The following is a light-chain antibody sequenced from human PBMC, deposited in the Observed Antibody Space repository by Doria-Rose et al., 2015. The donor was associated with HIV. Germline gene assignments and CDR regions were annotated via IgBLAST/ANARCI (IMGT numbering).Light chain of an antibody. Sequence: TQSPGTLSLSPGERATLSRRASQSFSSTYLAWYQQKPGRAPSLLIYDGSTRATGIPDRFSASGSGTDFTLTINRLEPEDFALYYCHQYGTSWTFGQGTKVEI. V-gene: IGKV3-20*01. CDR1: QSFSSTY. CDR2: DGS. J-gene: IGKJ1*01. CDR3: HQYGTSWT.